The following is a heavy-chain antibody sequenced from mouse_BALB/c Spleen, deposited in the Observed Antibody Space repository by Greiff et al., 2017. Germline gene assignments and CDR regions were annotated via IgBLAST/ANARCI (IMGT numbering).Heavy chain of an antibody. CDR2: IYPGSGNT. D-gene: IGHD2-4*01. Sequence: QVTLKESGAELARPGASVKLSCKASGYTFTDYYINWVKQRTGQGLEWIGEIYPGSGNTYYNEKFKGKATLTADKSSSTAYMQLSSLTSEDSAVYFCASTMITRYAMDYWGQGTSVTVSS. CDR3: ASTMITRYAMDY. CDR1: GYTFTDYY. J-gene: IGHJ4*01. V-gene: IGHV1-77*01.